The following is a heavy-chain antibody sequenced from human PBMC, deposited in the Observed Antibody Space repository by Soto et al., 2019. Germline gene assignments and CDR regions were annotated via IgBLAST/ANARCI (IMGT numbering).Heavy chain of an antibody. V-gene: IGHV3-21*01. D-gene: IGHD2-2*01. Sequence: EVQLVESGGGLVKPGGSLRLSCAASGFTFSSYSMNWVRQAPGKGLEWVSSISSSSSYIYYADSVKGRFTISRENAKNSLYRQMNSLRAEETAVYYCAGVPAASGGVGFDPWGQGTLVTVSS. J-gene: IGHJ5*02. CDR1: GFTFSSYS. CDR3: AGVPAASGGVGFDP. CDR2: ISSSSSYI.